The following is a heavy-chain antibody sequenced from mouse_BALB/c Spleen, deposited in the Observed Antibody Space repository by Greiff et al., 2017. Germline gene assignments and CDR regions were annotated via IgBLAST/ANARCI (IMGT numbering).Heavy chain of an antibody. J-gene: IGHJ2*01. CDR2: ISNLAYSI. CDR1: GFTFSDYG. CDR3: ARGYDYDGGNYFDY. Sequence: EVKLVESGGGLVQPGGSRKLSCAASGFTFSDYGMAWVRQAPGKGPEWVAFISNLAYSIYYAYTVTGRFTISRENAKNTLYLEMSSLRSEDTAMYYCARGYDYDGGNYFDYWGQGTTLTVSS. V-gene: IGHV5-15*02. D-gene: IGHD2-4*01.